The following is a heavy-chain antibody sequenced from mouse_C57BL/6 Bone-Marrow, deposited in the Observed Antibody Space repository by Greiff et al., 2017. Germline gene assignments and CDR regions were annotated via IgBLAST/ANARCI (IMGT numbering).Heavy chain of an antibody. Sequence: DVQLVESGGDLVKPGGSLKLSCAASGFTFSSSGMSWVRQTPDKRLEWVATISSGGSYTYYPDSVKGPFTISRDNAKNTLYLQISSLKAEDTAMYYCARHSGDYWGQGTSVTVSS. CDR1: GFTFSSSG. CDR2: ISSGGSYT. V-gene: IGHV5-6*01. D-gene: IGHD3-2*02. J-gene: IGHJ4*01. CDR3: ARHSGDY.